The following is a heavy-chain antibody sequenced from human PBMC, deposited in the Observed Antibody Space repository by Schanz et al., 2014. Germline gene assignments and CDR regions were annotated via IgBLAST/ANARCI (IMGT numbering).Heavy chain of an antibody. CDR3: ARQFYDILTGYWFPYYFDY. CDR1: GGSISSGTYY. Sequence: QVQLQESGPGLVKPSQTLSLTCTVSGGSISSGTYYWSWIRQPAGKALEWVGRVFPNGITNYNPSLKSQATISIDRSTNQFSRTLNSVTAADTAVYYCARQFYDILTGYWFPYYFDYWGQGTLVTVSS. D-gene: IGHD3-9*01. CDR2: VFPNGIT. V-gene: IGHV4-61*02. J-gene: IGHJ4*02.